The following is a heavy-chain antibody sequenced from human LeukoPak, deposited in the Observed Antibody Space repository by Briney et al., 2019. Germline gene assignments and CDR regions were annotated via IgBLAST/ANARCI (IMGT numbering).Heavy chain of an antibody. D-gene: IGHD2-21*01. J-gene: IGHJ4*02. V-gene: IGHV3-23*01. CDR2: ISGSGDST. Sequence: PGGSLRLSCAASGFTFSSYAMSWVRQAPGKGLEWVSAISGSGDSTYYADSVKGRSTISRDNSKNTLYLQMNSLRAEDTAVYYCATELVVIAIAFDYWGQGTLVTVSS. CDR3: ATELVVIAIAFDY. CDR1: GFTFSSYA.